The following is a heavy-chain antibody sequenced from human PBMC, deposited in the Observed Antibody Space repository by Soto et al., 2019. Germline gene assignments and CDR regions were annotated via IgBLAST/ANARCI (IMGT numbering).Heavy chain of an antibody. Sequence: GGSLRLSCAASGFTFSDYYMSWIRQAPGKGLEWVSYISSSGSTIYYADSVKGRFTISRDNAKNSLYLQMNSLRAEDTAVYYCASRYYYDSSGYYSPYYFDYWGQGTLVTVSS. V-gene: IGHV3-11*01. J-gene: IGHJ4*02. CDR1: GFTFSDYY. CDR2: ISSSGSTI. CDR3: ASRYYYDSSGYYSPYYFDY. D-gene: IGHD3-22*01.